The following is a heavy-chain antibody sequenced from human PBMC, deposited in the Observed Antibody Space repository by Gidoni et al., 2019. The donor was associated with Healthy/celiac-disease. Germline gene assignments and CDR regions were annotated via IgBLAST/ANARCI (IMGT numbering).Heavy chain of an antibody. CDR2: INPRGGST. V-gene: IGHV1-46*01. J-gene: IGHJ5*02. Sequence: QVQLVQSGAEVKQPGASVQVSCTASGYTFTSYYMHWVRPAPGQGLEWMGRINPRGGSTSYAQKCQGRVTRTRDTSTSTVYMELSSLRSEDTAVYYCARGLGGNWFDPWGQGTLVTVSS. CDR3: ARGLGGNWFDP. CDR1: GYTFTSYY. D-gene: IGHD3-10*01.